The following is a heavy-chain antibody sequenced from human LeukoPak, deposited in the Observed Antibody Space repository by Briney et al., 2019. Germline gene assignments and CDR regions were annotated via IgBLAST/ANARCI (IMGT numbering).Heavy chain of an antibody. CDR1: GFTFSDYY. D-gene: IGHD3-10*01. V-gene: IGHV3-11*04. J-gene: IGHJ6*03. Sequence: GGSLRLSCAASGFTFSDYYMSWIRQAPGKGLEWVSYISSSGSTIYYADSVKGRFTISRDNAKNSLYLQMNSLRAEDTAVYYCARDRYGGGYYYYYMDVWGKGTTVTVSS. CDR2: ISSSGSTI. CDR3: ARDRYGGGYYYYYMDV.